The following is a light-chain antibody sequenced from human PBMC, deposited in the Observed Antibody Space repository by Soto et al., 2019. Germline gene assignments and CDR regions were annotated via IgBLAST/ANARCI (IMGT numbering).Light chain of an antibody. CDR3: QQRSTWLYT. CDR1: QDVSIF. V-gene: IGKV3-11*01. J-gene: IGKJ2*01. Sequence: EILLAQSPATLSLSPGERATLSRKASQDVSIFLAWYQPKPGQAPRLLIHDASNRATAVTARFSGSGSGIDFTLTITSLEPVDFSVYYYQQRSTWLYTFGQGTKLEV. CDR2: DAS.